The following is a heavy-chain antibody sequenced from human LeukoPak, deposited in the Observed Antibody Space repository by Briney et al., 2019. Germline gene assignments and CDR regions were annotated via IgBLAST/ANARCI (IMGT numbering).Heavy chain of an antibody. D-gene: IGHD4-17*01. CDR3: ARENGDYGYYYMDV. J-gene: IGHJ6*03. V-gene: IGHV3-7*01. CDR1: GSTFSSYW. Sequence: GGSLRLSCAASGSTFSSYWMSWVRQAPGKGLEWVANIKQDGSEKYYVDSVKGRFTISRDNAKNSLYLQMNSLRAEDTAVYYCARENGDYGYYYMDVWGKGTTVTVSS. CDR2: IKQDGSEK.